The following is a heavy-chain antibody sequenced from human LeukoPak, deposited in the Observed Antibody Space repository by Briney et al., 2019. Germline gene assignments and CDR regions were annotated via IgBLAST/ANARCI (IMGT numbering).Heavy chain of an antibody. Sequence: GGSLRLSCAASGFTFSSYAMSWVRQAPGKGLEWVSAISGSGGSTYYADSVKGRFTISRDNAKNSLYLQMNSLRAEDTAVYYCARDSCGGDCWNAFDIWGQGTMVTVSS. V-gene: IGHV3-23*01. D-gene: IGHD2-21*02. CDR3: ARDSCGGDCWNAFDI. CDR1: GFTFSSYA. J-gene: IGHJ3*02. CDR2: ISGSGGST.